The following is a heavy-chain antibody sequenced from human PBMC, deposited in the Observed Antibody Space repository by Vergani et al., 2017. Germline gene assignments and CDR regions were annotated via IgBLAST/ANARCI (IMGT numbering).Heavy chain of an antibody. V-gene: IGHV1-2*02. J-gene: IGHJ6*03. D-gene: IGHD6-13*01. CDR2: INPNSGGT. CDR1: GYTFTGYY. Sequence: QVQLVQSGAEVKKPGASVKVSCKASGYTFTGYYMHWVRQAPGQGLEWMGWINPNSGGTNYAQKFQGRVTMTRDTSISTAYMELSRLRSDDTAVYYCARMYSSWYLGYYYYYMDVWGKGTTVTVSS. CDR3: ARMYSSWYLGYYYYYMDV.